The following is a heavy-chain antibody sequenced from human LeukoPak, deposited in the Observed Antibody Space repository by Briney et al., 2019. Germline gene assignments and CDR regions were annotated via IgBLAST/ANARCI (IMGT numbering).Heavy chain of an antibody. Sequence: PGGSLRLSCAVSGFTFSDYWMTWVRQAPGKGLEWVANIKEDGSEKSYVDSVKGRFTISRDNAKNSLYLQMNNLRAEDTAVYYCARVKSDYWRMDVWGQGTTVTVSS. J-gene: IGHJ6*02. CDR3: ARVKSDYWRMDV. V-gene: IGHV3-7*01. D-gene: IGHD3-16*01. CDR2: IKEDGSEK. CDR1: GFTFSDYW.